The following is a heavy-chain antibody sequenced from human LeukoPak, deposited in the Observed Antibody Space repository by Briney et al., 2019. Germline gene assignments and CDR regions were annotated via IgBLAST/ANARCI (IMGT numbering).Heavy chain of an antibody. V-gene: IGHV3-21*06. CDR2: ITTRSSAI. CDR1: GFTFSSYS. J-gene: IGHJ4*02. Sequence: SGGSLRLSCAASGFTFSSYSMNWVRQAPGKGLEWVSSITTRSSAIYYADSVKGRFTISRDNAKNSLYLQMNSLRAEDTAVYYCARGLQQQLGLFDYWGQGTLVTVSS. D-gene: IGHD6-13*01. CDR3: ARGLQQQLGLFDY.